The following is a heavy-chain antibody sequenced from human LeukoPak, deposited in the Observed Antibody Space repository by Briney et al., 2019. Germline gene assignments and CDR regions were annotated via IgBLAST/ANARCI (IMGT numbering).Heavy chain of an antibody. CDR2: IYYSGGT. CDR1: GGSIRGSVY. V-gene: IGHV4-39*07. CDR3: ARTDDAFHI. J-gene: IGHJ3*02. D-gene: IGHD2-21*02. Sequence: SETLSLTCTVSGGSIRGSVYWGWIRQPPGKGLEWIGSIYYSGGTYYNPSLKSRVTISLVMSKNQISLKLSSVTTADTAMYYCARTDDAFHIWGHGTTVTVSS.